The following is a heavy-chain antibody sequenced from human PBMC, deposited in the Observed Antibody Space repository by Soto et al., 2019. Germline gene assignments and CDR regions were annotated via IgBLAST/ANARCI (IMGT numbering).Heavy chain of an antibody. CDR3: ARDPNLLLWFGDQMDH. V-gene: IGHV1-18*01. CDR1: GYTFTSYG. CDR2: ISAYNGNT. Sequence: GASVKVSCKASGYTFTSYGISWVRQAPGQGLEWMGWISAYNGNTNYAQKLQGRVTMTTDTSTSTAYMELRSLRSDDTAVYYCARDPNLLLWFGDQMDHWGQGTLVTVSS. J-gene: IGHJ4*02. D-gene: IGHD3-10*01.